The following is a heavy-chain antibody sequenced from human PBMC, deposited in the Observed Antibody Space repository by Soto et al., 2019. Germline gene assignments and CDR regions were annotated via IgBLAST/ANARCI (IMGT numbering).Heavy chain of an antibody. D-gene: IGHD3-16*01. CDR1: GYTFTSYG. J-gene: IGHJ6*02. CDR2: INGYNGNT. V-gene: IGHV1-18*01. CDR3: ARMGDVPYYSYGMDV. Sequence: QVQLVQSGAEVKKPGASVKVSCKASGYTFTSYGITWVRQAPGQGLEWLGWINGYNGNTNYAQKLQGRVTMTTDTSTSTAYRELRSLRSDDTAVYYCARMGDVPYYSYGMDVWGQGTTVTVSS.